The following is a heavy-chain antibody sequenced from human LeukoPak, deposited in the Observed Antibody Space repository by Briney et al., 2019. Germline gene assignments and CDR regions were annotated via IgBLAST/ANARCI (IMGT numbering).Heavy chain of an antibody. V-gene: IGHV4-59*08. D-gene: IGHD6-19*01. Sequence: SETLSLTCAVSVGSLNSHYWGWIRQPPGKGLQWIGDIYYTGKINYNPSLKSRVTITLDTSKDHLSLNLTSVLAADTAIYYCVRRDTGWNYFDYWGQGILVTVSS. CDR2: IYYTGKI. J-gene: IGHJ4*02. CDR3: VRRDTGWNYFDY. CDR1: VGSLNSHY.